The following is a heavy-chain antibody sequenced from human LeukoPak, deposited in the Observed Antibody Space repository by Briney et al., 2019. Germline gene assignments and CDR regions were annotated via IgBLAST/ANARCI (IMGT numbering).Heavy chain of an antibody. Sequence: SQTLSLTRTVSGGSISSGGYYWSWIRQPPGKGLEWIGYIYHSGSTYYNPSLKSRVTISVDRSKNQFSLKLSSVTAADTAVYYCARANGRGWFDPWGQGTLVTVSS. D-gene: IGHD2-8*01. CDR2: IYHSGST. CDR3: ARANGRGWFDP. V-gene: IGHV4-30-2*01. CDR1: GGSISSGGYY. J-gene: IGHJ5*02.